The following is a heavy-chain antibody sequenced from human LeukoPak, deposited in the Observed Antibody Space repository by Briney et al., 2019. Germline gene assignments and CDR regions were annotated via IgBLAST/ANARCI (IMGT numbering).Heavy chain of an antibody. CDR1: GFTFSSYG. Sequence: GGSLRLSCAASGFTFSSYGMHWVRQAPGEGLEWVAVISYDGSNKYYADSVKGRFTISRDNSKNTLYLQMNSLRAEDTAAYYCAKASAFDIWGQGTMVTVSS. CDR3: AKASAFDI. CDR2: ISYDGSNK. J-gene: IGHJ3*02. V-gene: IGHV3-30*18.